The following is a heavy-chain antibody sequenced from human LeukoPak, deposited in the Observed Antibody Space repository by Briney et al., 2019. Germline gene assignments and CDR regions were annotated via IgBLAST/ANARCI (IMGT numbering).Heavy chain of an antibody. D-gene: IGHD5-18*01. CDR3: AKGRDVDTAMVSFLRYFDY. CDR2: ITGSGGST. V-gene: IGHV3-23*01. CDR1: GFSFSSYA. J-gene: IGHJ4*02. Sequence: GGSLRLSCAASGFSFSSYAMTWFRQAPGQGLEWVSAITGSGGSTKYADSVKGRFTISRDNSKNTLYLQMNSLRAEDTAVYYCAKGRDVDTAMVSFLRYFDYWGQGTLVTVSS.